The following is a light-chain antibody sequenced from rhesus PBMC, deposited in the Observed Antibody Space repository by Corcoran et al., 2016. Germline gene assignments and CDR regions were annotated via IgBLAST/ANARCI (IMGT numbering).Light chain of an antibody. Sequence: DIQMTQSPSSLSASVGDRVTITCQASQSLSNYLNWYQQKPGKIPKLLIYRASRLQSGIPSRFSGSGSGTDFTLTISSLQPENFATYYCQQGYSYPLTFGGGTKVELK. CDR1: QSLSNY. V-gene: IGKV1S9*01. CDR3: QQGYSYPLT. J-gene: IGKJ4*01. CDR2: RAS.